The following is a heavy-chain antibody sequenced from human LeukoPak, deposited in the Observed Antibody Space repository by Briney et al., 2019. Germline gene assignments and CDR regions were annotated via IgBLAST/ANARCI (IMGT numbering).Heavy chain of an antibody. CDR3: ARAGSSGYYLQYLQH. D-gene: IGHD3-22*01. J-gene: IGHJ1*01. CDR1: GYTFTSYY. Sequence: ASVKVSCKASGYTFTSYYMHWVRQAPGQGLEWLGWINPDSGGTNYAQKFQGRVTMTRDTSISTAYMELSRLRSDDTAVYYCARAGSSGYYLQYLQHWGQGTLVTVSS. CDR2: INPDSGGT. V-gene: IGHV1-2*02.